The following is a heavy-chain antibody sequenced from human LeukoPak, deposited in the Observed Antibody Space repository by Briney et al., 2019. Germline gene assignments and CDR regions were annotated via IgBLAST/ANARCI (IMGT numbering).Heavy chain of an antibody. CDR1: GFTFSNAW. CDR2: IKSKTDGGTT. J-gene: IGHJ4*02. V-gene: IGHV3-15*01. Sequence: GGSLRLLCAASGFTFSNAWMSWVRHAPGKGLEWVGCIKSKTDGGTTDYAEPVKGRFTISRDDSKNTLYLQMNSLKTEDTAVYYCTTGITMVRGVIHLIDYWGQGTLVTVSS. CDR3: TTGITMVRGVIHLIDY. D-gene: IGHD3-10*01.